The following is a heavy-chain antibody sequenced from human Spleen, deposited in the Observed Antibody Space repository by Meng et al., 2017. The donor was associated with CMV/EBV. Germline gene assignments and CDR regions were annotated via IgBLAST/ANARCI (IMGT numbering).Heavy chain of an antibody. J-gene: IGHJ4*02. Sequence: GESLKISCAASEFTFSNHWMSGVRQAPGKGLEWVAFIRYDGSDKYYEDSVKGRFTVSRDNSKNTLYLQMNSLRTEDAAVYYCAKDPRRGYSGYDPFYWGQGTLVTVSS. CDR1: EFTFSNHW. CDR2: IRYDGSDK. V-gene: IGHV3-30*02. D-gene: IGHD5-12*01. CDR3: AKDPRRGYSGYDPFY.